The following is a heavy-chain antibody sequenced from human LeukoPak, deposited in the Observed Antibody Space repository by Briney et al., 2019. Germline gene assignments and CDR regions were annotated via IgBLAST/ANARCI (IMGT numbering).Heavy chain of an antibody. CDR1: GDSVSSNTAA. Sequence: PSQTLSLTCAISGDSVSSNTAAWYWIRQSPSRGLEWLGRTYYRSKWYYEYAVSVRSRITINVDTSKNQFSLQLNSVTPEDTAVYYCAKERSSSWYVFDYWGQGTLVTVSS. D-gene: IGHD6-13*01. J-gene: IGHJ4*02. V-gene: IGHV6-1*01. CDR2: TYYRSKWYY. CDR3: AKERSSSWYVFDY.